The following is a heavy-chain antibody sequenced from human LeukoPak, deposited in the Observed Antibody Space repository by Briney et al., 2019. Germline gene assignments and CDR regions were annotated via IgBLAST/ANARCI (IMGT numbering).Heavy chain of an antibody. V-gene: IGHV4-30-4*01. Sequence: SETLSLTCTVSGGSISSGDYYWSWIRQPPGKGLEWIGYIYYSGSTYYNPSLKSRVTISVDTSKNQFSLKLSSVTAADTAVYYCARGSPQLGYCSSTSCYFADHNWFDPWGQGTLVTVSS. CDR1: GGSISSGDYY. CDR3: ARGSPQLGYCSSTSCYFADHNWFDP. CDR2: IYYSGST. J-gene: IGHJ5*02. D-gene: IGHD2-2*01.